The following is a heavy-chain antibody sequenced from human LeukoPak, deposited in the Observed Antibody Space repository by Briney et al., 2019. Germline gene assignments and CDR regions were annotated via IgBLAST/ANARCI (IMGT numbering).Heavy chain of an antibody. J-gene: IGHJ4*02. CDR2: ISYDGSNK. CDR3: ASDRVLLWFGELNY. CDR1: GFTFSSYA. Sequence: PGGSLRLSCAASGFTFSSYAMRWVRQAPGKGLEWVAVISYDGSNKYYADSVKGRFTISRDNSKNTLYLQMNSLRAEDTAVYYCASDRVLLWFGELNYGGQGTLVTVSS. D-gene: IGHD3-10*01. V-gene: IGHV3-30-3*01.